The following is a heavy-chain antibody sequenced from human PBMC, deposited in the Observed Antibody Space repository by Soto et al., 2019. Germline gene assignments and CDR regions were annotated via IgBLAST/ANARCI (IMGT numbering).Heavy chain of an antibody. V-gene: IGHV4-34*01. CDR2: INHSGST. CDR1: GGSVSGYY. J-gene: IGHJ6*02. Sequence: PSDTLSRTCAVYGGSVSGYYWSWIRQPPGKGLEWIGEINHSGSTNYNPSLKSRVTISVDTSKNQFSLKLSSVTAADTAVYYCARGNTVTLNYYYYYGMDVWGQGTTVTVSS. CDR3: ARGNTVTLNYYYYYGMDV. D-gene: IGHD4-4*01.